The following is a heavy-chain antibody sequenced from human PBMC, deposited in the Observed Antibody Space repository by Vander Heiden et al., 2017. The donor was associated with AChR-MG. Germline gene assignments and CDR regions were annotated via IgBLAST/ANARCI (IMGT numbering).Heavy chain of an antibody. CDR2: ISSDGSNN. V-gene: IGHV3-30*04. Sequence: VQLVESGGGVVQPGRSLRLSCAASGFSIANPALHWVRQAPGKGLEWVALISSDGSNNYYGDSVKGRFTISRDNSKNRLYLQMRSLRVEDTAVYYCAREVRLVGATFFDYWGRGTLVAVSS. CDR3: AREVRLVGATFFDY. J-gene: IGHJ4*02. CDR1: GFSIANPA. D-gene: IGHD1-26*01.